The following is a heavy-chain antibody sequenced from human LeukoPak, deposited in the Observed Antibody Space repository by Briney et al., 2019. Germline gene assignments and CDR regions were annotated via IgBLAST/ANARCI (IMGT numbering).Heavy chain of an antibody. Sequence: GGSLKLSCAASGFIFSGSAMHWVRQASGKGLEWVGRIRSKANTYATAYAASVKGRFTISRDDSKNTAYLQMNSLKTEDTAVYYCARDANWGFDAFDIWGQGTMVTVSS. CDR3: ARDANWGFDAFDI. D-gene: IGHD7-27*01. CDR2: IRSKANTYAT. J-gene: IGHJ3*02. CDR1: GFIFSGSA. V-gene: IGHV3-73*01.